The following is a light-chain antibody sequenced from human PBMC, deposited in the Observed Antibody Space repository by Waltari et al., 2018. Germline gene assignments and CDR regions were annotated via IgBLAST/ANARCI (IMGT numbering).Light chain of an antibody. V-gene: IGLV2-14*03. CDR2: DVD. J-gene: IGLJ3*02. CDR1: SRDIGVYNY. Sequence: QSALTQPASVSGSPGQSITISCTGTSRDIGVYNYVSCYQQHPGNAPKLMIYDVDIRPSGISDRFSGSKSGNTASLTISGLQAEDEAHYYCNAYTASSTWVFGGGTKLTVL. CDR3: NAYTASSTWV.